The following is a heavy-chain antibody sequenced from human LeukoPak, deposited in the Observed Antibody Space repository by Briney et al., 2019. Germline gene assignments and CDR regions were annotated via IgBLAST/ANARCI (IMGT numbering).Heavy chain of an antibody. Sequence: SVKVSCKASGGTFSSYAISWVREAPGQGLEWMGRIIPIFGTANYAQKFQGRVTITTDESTSTAYMELSSLRSEDTAVYYCARAPLWFGELWGYYFDYWGQGTLVTVSS. V-gene: IGHV1-69*05. CDR1: GGTFSSYA. CDR2: IIPIFGTA. D-gene: IGHD3-10*01. CDR3: ARAPLWFGELWGYYFDY. J-gene: IGHJ4*02.